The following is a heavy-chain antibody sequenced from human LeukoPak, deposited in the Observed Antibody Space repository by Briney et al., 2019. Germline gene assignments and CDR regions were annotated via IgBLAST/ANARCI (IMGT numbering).Heavy chain of an antibody. CDR2: ISGSGGST. CDR1: GFTFSSYA. Sequence: GGSLRLSCAASGFTFSSYAMSWVRQAPGKGLEWVSAISGSGGSTYYADSVKGRFTISRDNSKNTLYLQMNSLRAEDTAVYYCAKSNSPAYYYYMDVWGKGTTVTVSS. V-gene: IGHV3-23*01. J-gene: IGHJ6*03. CDR3: AKSNSPAYYYYMDV. D-gene: IGHD5-18*01.